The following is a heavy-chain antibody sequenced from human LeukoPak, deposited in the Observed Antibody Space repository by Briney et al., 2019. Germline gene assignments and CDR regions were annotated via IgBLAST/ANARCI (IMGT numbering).Heavy chain of an antibody. Sequence: GGSLRLSCAASGFTFSNYEMSWVRQAPGKGLEWVSYISSGGNTVHYADSVKGRFTISRDNAKSSLYLQMNSLRAEDTAVYYCAFRGVMYCYYYWGQGTLVTVSS. J-gene: IGHJ4*02. V-gene: IGHV3-48*03. D-gene: IGHD3-16*01. CDR2: ISSGGNTV. CDR1: GFTFSNYE. CDR3: AFRGVMYCYYY.